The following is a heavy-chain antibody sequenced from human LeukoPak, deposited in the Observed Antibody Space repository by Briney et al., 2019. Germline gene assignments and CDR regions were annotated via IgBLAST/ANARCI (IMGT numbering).Heavy chain of an antibody. CDR1: GGSISSSSYY. Sequence: PSETLSLTCTVSGGSISSSSYYWGWIRQPPGKGLEWIGSIYYSGSTYYNPSLKSRVTISVDTSKNQFSLKLSSVTAADTAVYYCASQRVTTSICWFDPWGQGTLVTVSS. D-gene: IGHD4-17*01. J-gene: IGHJ5*02. V-gene: IGHV4-39*01. CDR3: ASQRVTTSICWFDP. CDR2: IYYSGST.